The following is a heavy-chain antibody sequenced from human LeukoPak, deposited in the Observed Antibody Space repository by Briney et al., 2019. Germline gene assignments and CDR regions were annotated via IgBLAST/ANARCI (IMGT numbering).Heavy chain of an antibody. Sequence: PSETLSLTCTVSGGSFNSYYWNWIRQPPGKGLEWIGYIYYTGSTNCNPSLKSRVTISVDTSKNQFSLKLNSVTAADTAVYYCARHYGPWGQGTLVTVSS. CDR3: ARHYGP. D-gene: IGHD3-10*01. CDR1: GGSFNSYY. J-gene: IGHJ5*02. V-gene: IGHV4-59*08. CDR2: IYYTGST.